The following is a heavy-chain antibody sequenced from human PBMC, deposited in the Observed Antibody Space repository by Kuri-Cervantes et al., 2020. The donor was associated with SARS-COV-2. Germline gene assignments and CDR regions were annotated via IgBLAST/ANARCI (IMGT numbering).Heavy chain of an antibody. V-gene: IGHV4-59*12. CDR3: ARASTTIYGVLIALFSSNAFGI. Sequence: SETLSLTCTVSGGSISSYYWSWIRQPPGQGLEWLGYIYYSGSTKYNPSLESRVTISLDTSRNQFSLKLSSVTAADSAVYYCARASTTIYGVLIALFSSNAFGIWGQGTMVTVSS. J-gene: IGHJ3*02. CDR1: GGSISSYY. D-gene: IGHD3-3*01. CDR2: IYYSGST.